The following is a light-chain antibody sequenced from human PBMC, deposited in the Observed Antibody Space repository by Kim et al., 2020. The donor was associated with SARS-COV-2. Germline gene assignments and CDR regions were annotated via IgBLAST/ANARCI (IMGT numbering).Light chain of an antibody. CDR2: DNN. J-gene: IGLJ3*02. Sequence: GQKGTISCSGSSSNSGNNYVSWYQQLPGTAPKLLIYDNNKRPSGIPDRFSGSKSGTSATLGITGLQTGDEADYYCGTWDSSLSPWVFGGGTQLTVL. CDR3: GTWDSSLSPWV. CDR1: SSNSGNNY. V-gene: IGLV1-51*01.